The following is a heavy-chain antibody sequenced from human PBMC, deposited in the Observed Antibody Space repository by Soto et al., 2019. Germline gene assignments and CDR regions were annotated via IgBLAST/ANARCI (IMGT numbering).Heavy chain of an antibody. D-gene: IGHD3-3*01. CDR2: INHSGST. V-gene: IGHV4-34*01. J-gene: IGHJ4*02. CDR3: ARGGRITIFGVARSNTFDS. Sequence: PXDTLPLTCAVYGWSFSVYYWSWIRQPPGKGLEWIGEINHSGSTNYNPSLKSRVTISVDTSKNQFSLKLSSVTAADTAVYYCARGGRITIFGVARSNTFDSWGQGNLVTVSS. CDR1: GWSFSVYY.